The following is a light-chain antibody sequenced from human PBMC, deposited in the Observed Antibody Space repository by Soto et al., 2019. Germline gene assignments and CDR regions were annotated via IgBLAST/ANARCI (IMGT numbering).Light chain of an antibody. V-gene: IGKV1-6*01. J-gene: IGKJ5*01. CDR3: LQDYNYPIN. CDR2: AAS. CDR1: QSISSY. Sequence: IQMTQSPSSLSASVVDRVTITCLASQSISSYLNWYQQKPGKAPKLLIYAASSLQSGVPSRFSGSGSGTDFTLTISSLQPEDFATYYCLQDYNYPINCGQGTRREIK.